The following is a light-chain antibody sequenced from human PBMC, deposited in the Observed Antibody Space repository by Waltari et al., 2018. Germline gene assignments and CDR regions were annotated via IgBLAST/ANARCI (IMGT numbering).Light chain of an antibody. CDR3: QQYYSYPPT. J-gene: IGKJ1*01. CDR1: QGISSY. Sequence: AIRMTQSPSSLSPSPGDRVTITCRASQGISSYLAWYQQKPGKAPKLLIYAASTLQSGVPSRFSGSGSGTDFTLTISCLQSEDFATYYCQQYYSYPPTFGQGTKVEIK. V-gene: IGKV1-8*01. CDR2: AAS.